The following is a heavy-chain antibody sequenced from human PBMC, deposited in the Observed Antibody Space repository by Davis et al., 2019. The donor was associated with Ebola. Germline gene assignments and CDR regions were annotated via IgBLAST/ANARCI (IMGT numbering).Heavy chain of an antibody. CDR3: ATSYFTVTTLY. D-gene: IGHD4-17*01. CDR2: IRYDGSNK. J-gene: IGHJ4*02. V-gene: IGHV3-30*02. CDR1: GFTFSRNG. Sequence: GESLKISCAASGFTFSRNGMHWVRQAPGKGLEWMAFIRYDGSNKYYADSVKGRFTISRDNSKNTLYLHINSLSAEDTAIYYCATSYFTVTTLYWGQGTLVTVSS.